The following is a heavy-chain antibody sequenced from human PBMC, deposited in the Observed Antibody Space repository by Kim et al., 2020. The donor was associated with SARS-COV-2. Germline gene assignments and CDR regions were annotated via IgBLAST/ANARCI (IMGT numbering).Heavy chain of an antibody. V-gene: IGHV3-30*04. J-gene: IGHJ6*02. CDR1: GFTFSSYA. Sequence: GGSLRLSCAASGFTFSSYAMHWVRQAPGKGLEWVAVISYDGSNKYYVDSVKGRFTISRDNSKNTLYLQMNSLRAEDTAVYYCARDTYCSGGSCYPRPVKYYYYGMDVWGQGTTVTVSS. CDR3: ARDTYCSGGSCYPRPVKYYYYGMDV. D-gene: IGHD2-15*01. CDR2: ISYDGSNK.